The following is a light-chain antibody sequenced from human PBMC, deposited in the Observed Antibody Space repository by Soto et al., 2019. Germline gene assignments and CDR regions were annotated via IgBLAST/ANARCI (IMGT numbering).Light chain of an antibody. CDR1: QSLLHSNGYNY. V-gene: IGKV2-28*01. Sequence: DIVMTQSPLSLPVTPGEPASISCRSSQSLLHSNGYNYVDWYLQKPGQSPQLLIHLGSNRASGVPDRFSGSGSGTEFTLKINRMEAEDVGLYFCMQAQQTPLTFGGGTKVEIK. J-gene: IGKJ4*01. CDR2: LGS. CDR3: MQAQQTPLT.